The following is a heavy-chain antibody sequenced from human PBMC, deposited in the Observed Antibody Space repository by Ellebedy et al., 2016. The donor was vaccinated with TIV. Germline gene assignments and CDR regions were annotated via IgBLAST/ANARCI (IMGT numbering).Heavy chain of an antibody. J-gene: IGHJ4*02. CDR2: ISANGGTT. CDR1: GFTFSTYP. Sequence: PGGSLRLSCAPSGFTFSTYPMNWVRQAPGKGLEWVSIISANGGTTYYADSVKGRFTISRDNSKNTLFLQMSSLRAEDTAVYFCARRSTDFAFDSWGQGTLVTVSS. D-gene: IGHD3/OR15-3a*01. V-gene: IGHV3-23*01. CDR3: ARRSTDFAFDS.